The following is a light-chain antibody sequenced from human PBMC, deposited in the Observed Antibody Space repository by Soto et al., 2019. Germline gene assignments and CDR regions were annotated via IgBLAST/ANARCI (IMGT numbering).Light chain of an antibody. Sequence: QSALTQPASVSGSPGQSITISCTGTSSDVGGYNYVSWYQQHPGKAPKLMIYEVSNRPSGLSNRFSASKSGNTASLTISGLQAEDEADYYCSSYTTTNTDVFGTGTKLNVL. CDR3: SSYTTTNTDV. J-gene: IGLJ1*01. V-gene: IGLV2-14*01. CDR1: SSDVGGYNY. CDR2: EVS.